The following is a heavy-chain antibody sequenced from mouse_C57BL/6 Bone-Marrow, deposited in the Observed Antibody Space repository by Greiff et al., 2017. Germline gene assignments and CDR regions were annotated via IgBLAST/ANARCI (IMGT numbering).Heavy chain of an antibody. CDR1: GFTFSSYG. Sequence: EVMLVESGGDLVKPGGSLKLSCAASGFTFSSYGMSWVRQTPDKRLEWVATISSGGSYTYYPDCVKGRFTISRDNAKNTLYLQMSSLKSEDTAMYYCAREYGNYNFDYWGQGTTLTVSS. CDR2: ISSGGSYT. V-gene: IGHV5-6*01. CDR3: AREYGNYNFDY. J-gene: IGHJ2*01. D-gene: IGHD2-1*01.